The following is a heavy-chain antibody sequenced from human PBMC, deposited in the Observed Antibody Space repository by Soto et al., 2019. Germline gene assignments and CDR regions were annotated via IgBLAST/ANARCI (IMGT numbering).Heavy chain of an antibody. D-gene: IGHD2-2*01. J-gene: IGHJ6*02. Sequence: SVKVSCKASGCTFSSYAISWVRQAPGQGLEWMGGIIPIFGTANYAQKFQGRVTITADESTSTAYMELSSLRSEDMAVYYCARDSHPYCSSTSCLPMDVWGQGTTVTVSS. V-gene: IGHV1-69*13. CDR3: ARDSHPYCSSTSCLPMDV. CDR2: IIPIFGTA. CDR1: GCTFSSYA.